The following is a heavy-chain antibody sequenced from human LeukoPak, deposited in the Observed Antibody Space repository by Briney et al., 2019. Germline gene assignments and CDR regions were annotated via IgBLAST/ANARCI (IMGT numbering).Heavy chain of an antibody. CDR1: GFTFSSYG. CDR3: ARDKTSSWYGDSLYSDY. V-gene: IGHV3-21*01. J-gene: IGHJ4*02. CDR2: ISSSSSYI. Sequence: GGTLRLSCAASGFTFSSYGMSWVRQAPGKGLEWVSSISSSSSYIYYADSVKGRFTISRDNAKNSLYLQMNSLRAEDTAVYYCARDKTSSWYGDSLYSDYWGQGTLVTVSS. D-gene: IGHD6-13*01.